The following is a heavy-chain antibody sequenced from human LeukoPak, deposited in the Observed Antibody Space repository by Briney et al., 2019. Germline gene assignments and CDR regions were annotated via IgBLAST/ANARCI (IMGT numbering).Heavy chain of an antibody. V-gene: IGHV3-73*01. CDR1: GFNFSASA. Sequence: GGSLRLSCAASGFNFSASAMHWVRQASGKGLEWVGRIRSKTHSYATTYAASVTGRFSISRDDSKNTAYLQMSSLTTEDAAVYYCTRRSIAPTTIEDYWGQGTLVTVSS. D-gene: IGHD3-22*01. CDR3: TRRSIAPTTIEDY. J-gene: IGHJ4*02. CDR2: IRSKTHSYAT.